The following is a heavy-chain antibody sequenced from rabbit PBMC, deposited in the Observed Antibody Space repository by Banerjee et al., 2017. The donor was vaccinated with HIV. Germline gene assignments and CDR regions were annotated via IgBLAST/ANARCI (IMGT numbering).Heavy chain of an antibody. Sequence: QEQLEESGGGLVKPGASLTLTCKASGFSFSSGYYICWVRQAPGKGLEWIGCIGTGSASTWYANWPKGRFTISKTSSTTVTLQMTSLTAADTATYFCARNYVNAFDPWGQGTLVTVS. V-gene: IGHV1S45*01. CDR2: IGTGSAST. D-gene: IGHD1-1*01. CDR1: GFSFSSGYY. CDR3: ARNYVNAFDP. J-gene: IGHJ2*01.